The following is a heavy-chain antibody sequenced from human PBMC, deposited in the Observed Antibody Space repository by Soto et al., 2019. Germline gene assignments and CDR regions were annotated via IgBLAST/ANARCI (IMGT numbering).Heavy chain of an antibody. V-gene: IGHV4-39*01. J-gene: IGHJ5*02. D-gene: IGHD6-13*01. CDR3: ARRAAARGGDWFDP. CDR1: GGAISSSTYY. Sequence: SETLSLTCTVSGGAISSSTYYWGWIRQPPGKGLEWIGTIYHSGSTDYNSSLQSRITMSVDTSKNQFSLKLSSVTAADTAVYYCARRAAARGGDWFDPWGQGALVTVSS. CDR2: IYHSGST.